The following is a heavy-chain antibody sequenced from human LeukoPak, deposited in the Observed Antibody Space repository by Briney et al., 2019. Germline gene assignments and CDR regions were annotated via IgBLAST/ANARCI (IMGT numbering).Heavy chain of an antibody. J-gene: IGHJ3*02. D-gene: IGHD1-26*01. CDR1: GGSISSYY. V-gene: IGHV4-59*01. Sequence: SETLSLTCTVSGGSISSYYWSWIRQPPGNGLEWIGYIYYSGSTNYNPSLKNRVTISVDTSKNQFSLKLSSVTAADTAVYYCARDGATRGDAFDIWGQGTMVTVSS. CDR3: ARDGATRGDAFDI. CDR2: IYYSGST.